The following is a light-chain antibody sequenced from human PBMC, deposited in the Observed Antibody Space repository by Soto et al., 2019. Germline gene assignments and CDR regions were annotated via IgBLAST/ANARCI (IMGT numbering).Light chain of an antibody. CDR3: QQYNNWPPIT. V-gene: IGKV3-15*01. CDR1: QSVSSN. J-gene: IGKJ5*01. Sequence: EVVLTQSPGTLSLSPGEGATLSCRASQSVSSNLAWYQQKPGQAPRFLIYGASTRATGIPARFSGSGSGTEFTLTISSLQSEDFAVYYCQQYNNWPPITFGQGTRLEIK. CDR2: GAS.